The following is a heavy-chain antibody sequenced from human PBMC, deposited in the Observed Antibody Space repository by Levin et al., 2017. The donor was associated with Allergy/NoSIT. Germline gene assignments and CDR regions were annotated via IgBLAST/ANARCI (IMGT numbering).Heavy chain of an antibody. Sequence: GESLKISCAASGFSFSDHYIDWVRQAPGKGLEWVGRITSKGNGYISEYAASVRGRFTISRDDSENSVYLQMNSLKTDDTAVYYCADLGRSYGLDVWGQGTTVTVSS. V-gene: IGHV3-72*01. CDR3: ADLGRSYGLDV. CDR2: ITSKGNGYIS. CDR1: GFSFSDHY. D-gene: IGHD1-26*01. J-gene: IGHJ6*02.